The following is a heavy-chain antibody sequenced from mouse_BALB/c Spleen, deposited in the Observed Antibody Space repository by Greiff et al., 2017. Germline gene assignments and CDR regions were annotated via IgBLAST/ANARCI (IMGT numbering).Heavy chain of an antibody. D-gene: IGHD1-1*01. CDR1: GYSITSDYA. CDR3: ANYYGSREGHYYAMDY. V-gene: IGHV3-2*02. Sequence: EVKVEESGPGLVKPSQSLSLTCTVTGYSITSDYAWNWIRQFPGNKLEWMGYISYSGSTSYNPSLKSRISITRDTSKNQFFLQLNSVTTEDTATYYCANYYGSREGHYYAMDYWGQGTSVTVSS. J-gene: IGHJ4*01. CDR2: ISYSGST.